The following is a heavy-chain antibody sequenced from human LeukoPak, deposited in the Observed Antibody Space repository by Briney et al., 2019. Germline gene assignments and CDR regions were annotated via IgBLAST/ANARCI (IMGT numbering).Heavy chain of an antibody. CDR3: ARGVEQQHDH. Sequence: PSETLSLTCTVSGGSISSGSYYWGWIRQPPGKGLEWIGSLYYSGSTYYNPSLKSRVTISVDTSKNQFSLRLTSVTAADTAVYYCARGVEQQHDHWGQGTLVIVSS. V-gene: IGHV4-39*07. CDR2: LYYSGST. CDR1: GGSISSGSYY. J-gene: IGHJ4*02. D-gene: IGHD6-13*01.